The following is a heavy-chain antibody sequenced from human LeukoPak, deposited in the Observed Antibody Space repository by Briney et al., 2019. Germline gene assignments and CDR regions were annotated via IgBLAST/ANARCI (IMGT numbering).Heavy chain of an antibody. CDR1: GFTFDDYG. V-gene: IGHV3-9*01. Sequence: GGSLRLSCAASGFTFDDYGMHWVRQAPGEGLEWVSGISWNSGTVVYADSVRGRFTISRDNAKNSVYLQMNSLKAEDTALYYCAKGGYSSGWYGDHWGQGTLVTVSS. J-gene: IGHJ4*02. CDR2: ISWNSGTV. CDR3: AKGGYSSGWYGDH. D-gene: IGHD6-19*01.